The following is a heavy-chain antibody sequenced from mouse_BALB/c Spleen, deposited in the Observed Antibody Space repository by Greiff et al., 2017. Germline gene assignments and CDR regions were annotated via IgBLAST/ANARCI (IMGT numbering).Heavy chain of an antibody. Sequence: VKLMESGAELVKPGASVKLSCKASGYTFTSYYMYWVKQRPGQGLEWIGEINPSNGGTNFNEKFKSKATLTVDKSSSTAYMQLSSLTSEDSAVYYCGLGGDYYAMDYWGQGTSVTVSS. V-gene: IGHV1S81*02. CDR1: GYTFTSYY. CDR3: GLGGDYYAMDY. CDR2: INPSNGGT. D-gene: IGHD4-1*01. J-gene: IGHJ4*01.